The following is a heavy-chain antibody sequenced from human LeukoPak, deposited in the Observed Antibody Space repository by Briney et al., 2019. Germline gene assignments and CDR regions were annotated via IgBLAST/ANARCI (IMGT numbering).Heavy chain of an antibody. Sequence: GVLRLSCAASGFHFSSHSINLVRPAPGKGLEWVSSISSSSSYIYYADSVKGRFTVSRDNAKNSLYLQLNSLRAEDTAVYYCAREGEMAESFDYWGQGTLVTVSS. CDR2: ISSSSSYI. CDR3: AREGEMAESFDY. J-gene: IGHJ4*02. V-gene: IGHV3-21*01. D-gene: IGHD2-8*01. CDR1: GFHFSSHS.